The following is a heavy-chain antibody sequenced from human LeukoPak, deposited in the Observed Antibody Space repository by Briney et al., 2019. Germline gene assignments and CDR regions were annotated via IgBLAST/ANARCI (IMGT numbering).Heavy chain of an antibody. Sequence: ASVKVSCKASGYNFTSYYMHWVRQAPGQGLEWMGIINPSGGSTSYAQTFQGRVTMTRDMSTSTVYMELSSLRSEDTAVYYCARLQPQLAYYFDYWGQGTLVTVSS. J-gene: IGHJ4*02. CDR3: ARLQPQLAYYFDY. CDR1: GYNFTSYY. CDR2: INPSGGST. V-gene: IGHV1-46*01. D-gene: IGHD6-13*01.